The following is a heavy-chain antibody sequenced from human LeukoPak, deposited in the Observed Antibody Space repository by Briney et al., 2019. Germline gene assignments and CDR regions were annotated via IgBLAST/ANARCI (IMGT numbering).Heavy chain of an antibody. Sequence: SETLSLTCTVSVGSFSRGGYYWTWIRQHPGKGLEWIGFTSYSEGTYYNPSLMSRITISVDRSQNQFSLKMRDVTAADTAVYFCATADWESFYFDSWGQGGLVAVSS. CDR2: TSYSEGT. D-gene: IGHD1-26*01. J-gene: IGHJ4*02. CDR3: ATADWESFYFDS. CDR1: VGSFSRGGYY. V-gene: IGHV4-31*03.